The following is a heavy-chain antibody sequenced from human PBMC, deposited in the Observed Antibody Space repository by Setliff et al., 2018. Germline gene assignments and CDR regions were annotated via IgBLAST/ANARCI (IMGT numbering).Heavy chain of an antibody. Sequence: GESLKISCAASGFVFGTYGMHWVRQAPGKGLDWVASVRFDGSYKVYADSVKGRFTISRDNSENTLFLQMTSLRPEATSIYYCAKVKKPLIRGSGFDYWGRGTLVTVSS. CDR3: AKVKKPLIRGSGFDY. J-gene: IGHJ4*02. CDR1: GFVFGTYG. V-gene: IGHV3-30*02. CDR2: VRFDGSYK. D-gene: IGHD2-8*01.